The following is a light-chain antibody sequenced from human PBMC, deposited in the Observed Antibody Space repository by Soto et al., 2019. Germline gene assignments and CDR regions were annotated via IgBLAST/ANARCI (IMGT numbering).Light chain of an antibody. CDR2: KVS. J-gene: IGKJ1*01. CDR1: QSLAHSDGNTY. Sequence: DVVMTQTPLSSPVTLGQPASLSCRSSQSLAHSDGNTYLSWLQQRPGQPPRLLIYKVSNRLSGVPDRFSASGAETDFTLKISRVEAEDVGLYYCMQATNFPRTFGQGTKVEIK. CDR3: MQATNFPRT. V-gene: IGKV2-24*01.